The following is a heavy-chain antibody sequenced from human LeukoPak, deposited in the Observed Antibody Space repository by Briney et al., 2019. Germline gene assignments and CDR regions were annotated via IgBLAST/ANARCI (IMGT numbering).Heavy chain of an antibody. D-gene: IGHD7-27*01. V-gene: IGHV1-8*03. Sequence: SVKVSCKASGYTFTSYDINWVRQATGQRLEWMGWMNPNSGNTGYAQKFQGRVTITRNTSISTAYMGLSSLRSEDTAVYYCATPKLGFDAFYIWGQGTIVTVSS. CDR1: GYTFTSYD. J-gene: IGHJ3*02. CDR2: MNPNSGNT. CDR3: ATPKLGFDAFYI.